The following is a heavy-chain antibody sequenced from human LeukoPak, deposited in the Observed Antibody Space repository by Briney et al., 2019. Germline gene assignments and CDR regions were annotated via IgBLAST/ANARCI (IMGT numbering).Heavy chain of an antibody. CDR3: AQVGATGY. Sequence: PGGSLRLSCAASGFTFSSYGMHWVRQAPGKGLEWVAVISYDGSNKYYADSVKGRFTISRDNAKYTLYLQMNSLRAEDTAVYYCAQVGATGYWGQGTLVTVSS. D-gene: IGHD1-26*01. CDR2: ISYDGSNK. V-gene: IGHV3-30*18. J-gene: IGHJ4*02. CDR1: GFTFSSYG.